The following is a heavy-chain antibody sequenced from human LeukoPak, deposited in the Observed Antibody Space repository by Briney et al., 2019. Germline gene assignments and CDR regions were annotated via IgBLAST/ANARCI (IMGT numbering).Heavy chain of an antibody. CDR2: IYYSGST. D-gene: IGHD6-19*01. J-gene: IGHJ4*02. V-gene: IGHV4-30-4*08. CDR3: AGASSGWYAAPDY. CDR1: GGSISSGDYY. Sequence: PSQTLSLTCTVSGGSISSGDYYWSWIRQPPGKGLEWIGYIYYSGSTNYNPSLKSRVTISVDTSKNQFSLKLSSVTAADTAVYYCAGASSGWYAAPDYWGQGTLVTVSS.